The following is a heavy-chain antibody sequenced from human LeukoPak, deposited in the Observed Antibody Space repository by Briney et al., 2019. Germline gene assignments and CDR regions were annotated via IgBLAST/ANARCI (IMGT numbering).Heavy chain of an antibody. D-gene: IGHD3-9*01. CDR1: GFTFSSYA. CDR3: AKFYDILTGYFDY. J-gene: IGHJ4*02. Sequence: GGSLRLSCAASGFTFSSYAMHWARQAPGKGLEYVSAISSNGGSTYYANSVKGRFTISRDNSKSTLYLQMNSLRAEDTAVYYCAKFYDILTGYFDYWGQGTLVTVSS. V-gene: IGHV3-64*01. CDR2: ISSNGGST.